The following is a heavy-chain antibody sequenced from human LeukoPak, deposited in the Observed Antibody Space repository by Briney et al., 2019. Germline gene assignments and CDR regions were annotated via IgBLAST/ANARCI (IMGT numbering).Heavy chain of an antibody. Sequence: PGESLKISCKGSGYSFTSNWIGRVRQMPGKGPEWMGIIYPGDSDTRYSPSFQGQVTISADKSISTAYLLWSSLKASDTAMYYCARLHSYAYHYWGQGTLVTVSS. CDR3: ARLHSYAYHY. CDR2: IYPGDSDT. CDR1: GYSFTSNW. V-gene: IGHV5-51*03. D-gene: IGHD3-16*01. J-gene: IGHJ4*02.